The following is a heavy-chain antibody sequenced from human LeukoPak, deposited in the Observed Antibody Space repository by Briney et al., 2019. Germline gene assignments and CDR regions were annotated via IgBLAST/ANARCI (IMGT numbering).Heavy chain of an antibody. J-gene: IGHJ6*04. Sequence: GGSLRLSCAASGFTFSSYWMSWVRQAPGKGLEWVSVFYSGGSTYYADSVKGRFTISRDNAKNSLYLQMNSLRAEDTAVYYCAELGITMIGGVWGKGTTVTISS. CDR3: AELGITMIGGV. V-gene: IGHV3-66*01. CDR2: FYSGGST. CDR1: GFTFSSYW. D-gene: IGHD3-10*02.